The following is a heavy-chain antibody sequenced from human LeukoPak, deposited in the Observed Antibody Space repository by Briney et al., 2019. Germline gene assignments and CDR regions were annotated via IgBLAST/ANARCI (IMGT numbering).Heavy chain of an antibody. J-gene: IGHJ3*02. CDR2: TSSSSSTI. CDR3: ARDCGGDCYSTRYAFDI. CDR1: GLTFSSYS. D-gene: IGHD2-21*02. Sequence: GGSLRLSCAASGLTFSSYSMNWVRQAPGKGLEWVSYTSSSSSTIYYADSVKGRFTISRDNAKNSLYLQMNSLRAEDTAVYYCARDCGGDCYSTRYAFDIWGQGTMVTVSS. V-gene: IGHV3-48*04.